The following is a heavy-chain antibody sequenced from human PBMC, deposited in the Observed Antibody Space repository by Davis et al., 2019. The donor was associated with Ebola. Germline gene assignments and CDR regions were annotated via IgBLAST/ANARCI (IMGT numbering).Heavy chain of an antibody. J-gene: IGHJ6*02. CDR2: TYYTSKWFN. Sequence: HSQTLSLTCAISGDSVSSGGWNWIRQSPSRGLEWLGRTYYTSKWFNDYAVFLQGRIAINPDTSKNQLSLQLNSVTPEDTAVYYCVRGWGRIGMGVWGQGTTVTVSS. CDR1: GDSVSSGG. V-gene: IGHV6-1*01. D-gene: IGHD1-26*01. CDR3: VRGWGRIGMGV.